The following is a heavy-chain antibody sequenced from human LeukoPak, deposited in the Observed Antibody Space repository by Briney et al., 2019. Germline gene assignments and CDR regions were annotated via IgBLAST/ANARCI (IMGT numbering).Heavy chain of an antibody. V-gene: IGHV3-21*04. D-gene: IGHD1-26*01. CDR2: ISSSSSYI. Sequence: TGGSLRLSCAASGFTFSSYSTNWVRQAPGKGLEWVSSISSSSSYIYYADSVKGRFTISRDNSKNTLYLQMNSLRAEDTAVYYCAKDPYLQEWELTAVDAFDIWGQGTMVTVSS. CDR1: GFTFSSYS. CDR3: AKDPYLQEWELTAVDAFDI. J-gene: IGHJ3*02.